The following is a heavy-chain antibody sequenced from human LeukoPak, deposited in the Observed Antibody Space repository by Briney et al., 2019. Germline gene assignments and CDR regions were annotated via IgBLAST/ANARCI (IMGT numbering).Heavy chain of an antibody. CDR3: AKTSAAAGTGFVN. J-gene: IGHJ4*02. CDR2: ISYDGSSK. V-gene: IGHV3-30*18. CDR1: GLTFSNYG. D-gene: IGHD6-13*01. Sequence: GRSLRLSCAASGLTFSNYGMHWVRQAPGKGLEWVSVISYDGSSKYYADSVKGRFTISRDNSKNTLYLQMNSLRAEDTAVYYCAKTSAAAGTGFVNWGQGTLVTVSS.